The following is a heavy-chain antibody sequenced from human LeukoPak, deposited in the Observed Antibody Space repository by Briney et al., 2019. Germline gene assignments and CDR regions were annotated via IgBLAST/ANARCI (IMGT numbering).Heavy chain of an antibody. CDR2: IYYNGNT. D-gene: IGHD5-24*01. J-gene: IGHJ4*02. CDR3: ARDRNYLFDY. V-gene: IGHV4-59*01. Sequence: SETLSLTCSVSGDSISNYYWSWIRQPPGKGLEWIGYIYYNGNTDYNPSLKSRVTISVDTSKNQFSLKLTSVTAADTAVYYCARDRNYLFDYWGQGTLVTVSS. CDR1: GDSISNYY.